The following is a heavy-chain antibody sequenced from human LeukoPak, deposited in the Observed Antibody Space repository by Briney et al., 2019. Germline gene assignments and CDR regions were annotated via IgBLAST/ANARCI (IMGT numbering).Heavy chain of an antibody. V-gene: IGHV4-39*01. Sequence: SETLSLTCTVSGGSISSSSYYWGWTRQPPGKGLEWIGSIYYSGSTYYNPSLKSRVTISVDTSKNPFSLKLSSVTAADTAVYYCASPTGVTTRSGGHRNNWLDPWGQGTLVTVSS. CDR2: IYYSGST. J-gene: IGHJ5*02. CDR3: ASPTGVTTRSGGHRNNWLDP. D-gene: IGHD4-11*01. CDR1: GGSISSSSYY.